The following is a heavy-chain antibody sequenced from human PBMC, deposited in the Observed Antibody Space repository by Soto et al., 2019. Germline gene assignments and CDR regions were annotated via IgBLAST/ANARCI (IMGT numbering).Heavy chain of an antibody. CDR3: ARASSVLRFLEWSPLYGMDV. V-gene: IGHV4-4*02. CDR2: IYHSGST. Sequence: PSETLSLTCAVSGGSISSSNWWSWVRHPPGKGLEWIGEIYHSGSTNYNPSLKSRVTISVDKSKNQFSLKLSSVTAADTAVYYCARASSVLRFLEWSPLYGMDVWGQGTTVTVSS. CDR1: GGSISSSNW. J-gene: IGHJ6*02. D-gene: IGHD3-3*01.